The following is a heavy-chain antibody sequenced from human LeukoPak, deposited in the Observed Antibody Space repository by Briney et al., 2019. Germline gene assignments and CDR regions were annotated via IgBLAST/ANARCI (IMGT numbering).Heavy chain of an antibody. D-gene: IGHD6-6*01. CDR1: GFTFDDYA. CDR2: ISWNSGSI. V-gene: IGHV3-9*01. J-gene: IGHJ1*01. CDR3: AKAVWYSSSSKGYFQH. Sequence: GGSLRLSCAASGFTFDDYAMHWVRQAPGKGLEWVSGISWNSGSIGYADSVKGRFTISRDNAKNSLYLQMNSLRAEDTALYYCAKAVWYSSSSKGYFQHWGQGTLVTVSS.